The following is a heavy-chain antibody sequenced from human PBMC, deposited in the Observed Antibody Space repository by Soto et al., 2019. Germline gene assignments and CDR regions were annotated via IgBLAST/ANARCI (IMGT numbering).Heavy chain of an antibody. Sequence: QVQLQESGPGLVRPSETLSLTCTVSGGSVNSYYWSWIRQTPGKGPEWIGYIFYSGSTNSNPSLKSRACMSVDMSKIQFSLRLSSLTAADTAVYYCARVFPSYCGGDCAYFDSWGQGILVTVSS. V-gene: IGHV4-59*02. CDR3: ARVFPSYCGGDCAYFDS. D-gene: IGHD2-21*02. J-gene: IGHJ4*02. CDR1: GGSVNSYY. CDR2: IFYSGST.